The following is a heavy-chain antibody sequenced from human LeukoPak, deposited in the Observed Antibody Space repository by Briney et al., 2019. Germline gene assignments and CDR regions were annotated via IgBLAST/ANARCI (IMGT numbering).Heavy chain of an antibody. CDR3: ARDRSDRGTWYYFYMDV. J-gene: IGHJ6*03. Sequence: ASVKVSCKASGYTFTSYYMHWVRQAPGQGLEWMGWINPNSGGTKYVQKFQGRVTMTRDTSISTAYMELSSLRSDDTAVYYCARDRSDRGTWYYFYMDVWGTGTTVTVSS. CDR2: INPNSGGT. CDR1: GYTFTSYY. D-gene: IGHD3-16*01. V-gene: IGHV1-2*02.